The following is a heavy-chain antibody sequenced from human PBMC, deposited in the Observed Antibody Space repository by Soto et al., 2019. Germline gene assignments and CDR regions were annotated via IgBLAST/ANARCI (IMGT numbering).Heavy chain of an antibody. CDR2: IIPIFGTA. CDR1: GGTFSSYA. D-gene: IGHD2-15*01. J-gene: IGHJ5*02. V-gene: IGHV1-69*12. CDR3: ARRCSGGSCYSPWSGP. Sequence: QVQLVQSGAEVKKPGSSVKVSCKASGGTFSSYAISWVRQAPGQGLEWMGGIIPIFGTANYAQKFQGRVTITADESTSTANMALSILRSDDTAVYYCARRCSGGSCYSPWSGPWGQGTLVTVSS.